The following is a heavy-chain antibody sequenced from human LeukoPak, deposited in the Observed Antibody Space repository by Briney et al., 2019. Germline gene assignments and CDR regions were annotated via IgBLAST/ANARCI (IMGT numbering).Heavy chain of an antibody. CDR1: GYTFTDYY. D-gene: IGHD4-17*01. V-gene: IGHV1-2*02. CDR2: INPNSGGT. J-gene: IGHJ4*02. CDR3: ARDPGTYGDYGGGDY. Sequence: ASVKVSFKASGYTFTDYYMHWVRQAPGQGLEWMGWINPNSGGTNYAQKFQGRVTITADESTSTAYMELSSLRSEDTAVYYCARDPGTYGDYGGGDYWGQGTLVTVSS.